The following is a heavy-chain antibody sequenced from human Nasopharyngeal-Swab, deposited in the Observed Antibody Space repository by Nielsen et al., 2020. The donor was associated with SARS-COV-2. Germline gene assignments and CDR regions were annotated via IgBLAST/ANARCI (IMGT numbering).Heavy chain of an antibody. Sequence: GGSLRLSCQGSGYSFTNYWIVWVRQMPGKGLEWMGIIHPGDSDTGYSPSFQGQVTISADKSITTAYLQWSSLKASDTAMYYCARPRGYSGSSDAFDIWGQGTMVTVSS. CDR3: ARPRGYSGSSDAFDI. CDR2: IHPGDSDT. D-gene: IGHD5-12*01. V-gene: IGHV5-51*01. J-gene: IGHJ3*02. CDR1: GYSFTNYW.